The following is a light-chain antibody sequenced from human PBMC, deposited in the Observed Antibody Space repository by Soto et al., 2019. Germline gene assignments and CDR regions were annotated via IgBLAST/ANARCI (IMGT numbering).Light chain of an antibody. CDR2: EVS. J-gene: IGLJ1*01. Sequence: QSALTQPASVSGSPGQSITISCAGTSSDVGSYNLVSWYQQHPDKAPKLMIYEVSKRPSGVSNRFSGSKSGNTASLTISGLQAEDEADYYCCSYAGSSTLYVFGTGTKVTVL. V-gene: IGLV2-23*02. CDR3: CSYAGSSTLYV. CDR1: SSDVGSYNL.